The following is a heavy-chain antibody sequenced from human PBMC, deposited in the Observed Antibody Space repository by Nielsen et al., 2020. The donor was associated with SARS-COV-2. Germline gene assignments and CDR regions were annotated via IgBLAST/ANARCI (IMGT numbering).Heavy chain of an antibody. V-gene: IGHV3-23*01. J-gene: IGHJ3*02. CDR3: AKDPDGSGWLYDAFDI. D-gene: IGHD6-19*01. Sequence: GESLKISCAASGFTFSSYSLNWVRQAPGKGLEWVSAISGSGGSTYYADSVKGRFTISRDNSKNTLYLQMNSLRAEDTAVYYCAKDPDGSGWLYDAFDIWGQGTMVTVSS. CDR2: ISGSGGST. CDR1: GFTFSSYS.